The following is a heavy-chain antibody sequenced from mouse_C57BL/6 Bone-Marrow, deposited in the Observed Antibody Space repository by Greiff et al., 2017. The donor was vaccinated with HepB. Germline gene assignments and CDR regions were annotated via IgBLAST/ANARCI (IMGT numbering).Heavy chain of an antibody. CDR1: GYAFTNYL. D-gene: IGHD1-1*02. J-gene: IGHJ4*01. V-gene: IGHV1-54*01. Sequence: VQLQQSGAELVRPGTSVKVSCKASGYAFTNYLIEWVKQRPGQGLEWIGVINPGSGGTNYNEKFKGKATLTADKSSSTAYMQLSSLTSEDSAVYFCARYWLLLPSMDYWGQGTSVTVSS. CDR2: INPGSGGT. CDR3: ARYWLLLPSMDY.